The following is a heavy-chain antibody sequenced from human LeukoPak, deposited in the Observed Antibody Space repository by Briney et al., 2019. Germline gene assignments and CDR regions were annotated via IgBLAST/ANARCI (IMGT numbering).Heavy chain of an antibody. Sequence: GGSLRHSCVASGLTLSNAWMRWLRQAPTKGLEWVGRIKRKIDGETTDYAAPAKGRFTISRDDSKNTLYLQMNSLKTEDTAVYYCTSEDQGGFDYWGRGTLVTVSS. V-gene: IGHV3-15*01. D-gene: IGHD1-26*01. CDR3: TSEDQGGFDY. CDR1: GLTLSNAW. J-gene: IGHJ4*02. CDR2: IKRKIDGETT.